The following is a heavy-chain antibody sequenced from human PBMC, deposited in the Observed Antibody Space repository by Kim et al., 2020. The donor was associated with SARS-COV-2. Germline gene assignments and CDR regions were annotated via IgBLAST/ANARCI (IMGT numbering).Heavy chain of an antibody. J-gene: IGHJ4*02. CDR3: ASACSGGSCYSLGY. D-gene: IGHD2-15*01. Sequence: AQKFQGRVTMTRDTSTSTVYMELSSLRSEDTAVYYCASACSGGSCYSLGYWGQGTLVTVSS. V-gene: IGHV1-46*01.